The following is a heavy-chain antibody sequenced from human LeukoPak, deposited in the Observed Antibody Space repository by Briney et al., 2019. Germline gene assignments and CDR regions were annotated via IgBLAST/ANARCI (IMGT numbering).Heavy chain of an antibody. CDR3: ARHVGVPAAMGYNWFDP. CDR2: IYPGDSDT. Sequence: GESLKISCKGSGYSFTSYWIGWVRQMPGKGLEWMGSIYPGDSDTRYSPSFQGQVTISADKSISTAYLQWSSLKASDTAMYYCARHVGVPAAMGYNWFDPWGQGTLVTVSS. CDR1: GYSFTSYW. D-gene: IGHD2-2*01. V-gene: IGHV5-51*01. J-gene: IGHJ5*02.